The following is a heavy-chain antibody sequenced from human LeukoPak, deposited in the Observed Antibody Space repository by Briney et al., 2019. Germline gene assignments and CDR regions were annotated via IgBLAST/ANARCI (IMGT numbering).Heavy chain of an antibody. CDR3: ARGGGSYGDYSLWLGY. V-gene: IGHV1-18*01. CDR1: GYTFSGYG. CDR2: ISAYSGNT. D-gene: IGHD4-17*01. J-gene: IGHJ4*02. Sequence: ASVKVSCKASGYTFSGYGFSWVRQAPGQGLEWMGWISAYSGNTKYEQKYQARVTLTTDTSTSTAYMELRSLRSDDTAVYYCARGGGSYGDYSLWLGYWGQGTLVTVSS.